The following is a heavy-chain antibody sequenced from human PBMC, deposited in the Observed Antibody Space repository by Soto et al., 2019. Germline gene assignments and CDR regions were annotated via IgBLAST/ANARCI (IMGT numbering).Heavy chain of an antibody. D-gene: IGHD2-15*01. J-gene: IGHJ4*02. Sequence: QLQLQESGPGLVKPSETLSLTCTVSGDSISITSYYWGWVRQPPRKGLEWSGSIHYSGSTHYNPALQSRVTIAGDASNKQFSLKLRSVTAADTAVYYCASTKDETLYFDYWGQGTLVTVSS. V-gene: IGHV4-39*01. CDR2: IHYSGST. CDR1: GDSISITSYY. CDR3: ASTKDETLYFDY.